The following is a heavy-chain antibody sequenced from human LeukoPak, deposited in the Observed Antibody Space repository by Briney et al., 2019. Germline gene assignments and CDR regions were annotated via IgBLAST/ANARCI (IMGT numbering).Heavy chain of an antibody. V-gene: IGHV3-23*01. CDR1: GFTFNKFA. CDR3: AKDYEYNSNTWYFH. Sequence: GGSLRLSCAASGFTFNKFAMSWVRQAPGKGLEWVSGIIEDGGETYYADSVRGRFTISRDNSKNTLYLQMNSLRAEDTAVYYCAKDYEYNSNTWYFHWGRGTLVSVSS. D-gene: IGHD6-13*01. CDR2: IIEDGGET. J-gene: IGHJ4*02.